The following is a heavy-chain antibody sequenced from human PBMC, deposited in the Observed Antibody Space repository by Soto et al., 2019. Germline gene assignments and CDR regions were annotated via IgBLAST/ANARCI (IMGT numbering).Heavy chain of an antibody. V-gene: IGHV3-30*18. J-gene: IGHJ6*02. D-gene: IGHD2-15*01. CDR2: ISYDGSNK. Sequence: QVQLVESGGGVVQPGRSLRLSCAASGFTFSSYGMHWVRQAPGKGLEWVAVISYDGSNKYYADSVKGRFTISRDNSKNTLYLQRNSLRAEDTVVYYCAKDRTDCSGGSCYFKDVWGQGTTVTVSS. CDR3: AKDRTDCSGGSCYFKDV. CDR1: GFTFSSYG.